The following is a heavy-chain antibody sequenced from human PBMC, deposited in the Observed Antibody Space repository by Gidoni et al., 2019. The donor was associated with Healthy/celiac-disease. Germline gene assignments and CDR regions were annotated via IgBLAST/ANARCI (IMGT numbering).Heavy chain of an antibody. J-gene: IGHJ6*02. Sequence: QVQLVQSGAEVKKPGASVKVSCKASGYTFPSYGISWVRQAPGQGLEWMGWISAYNGNTNYAQKLQGRVTMTTDTSTSTAYMELRSLRSDDTAVYYCARDPTGRSGYYPQVGSYYYYGMDVWGQGTTVTVSS. D-gene: IGHD3-3*01. CDR3: ARDPTGRSGYYPQVGSYYYYGMDV. CDR2: ISAYNGNT. V-gene: IGHV1-18*01. CDR1: GYTFPSYG.